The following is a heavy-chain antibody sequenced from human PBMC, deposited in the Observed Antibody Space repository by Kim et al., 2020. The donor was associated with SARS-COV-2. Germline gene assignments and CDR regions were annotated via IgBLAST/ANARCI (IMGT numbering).Heavy chain of an antibody. Sequence: GGSLRLSCAASGFTFSSYAMSWVRQAPGKGLEWVSAISGSGGSTYYADSVKGRFTISRDNSKNTLYLQMNSLRAEDTAVYYCAKGYYDSSGYYYELQFMSDYWGQGTLVTVSS. CDR3: AKGYYDSSGYYYELQFMSDY. D-gene: IGHD3-22*01. CDR2: ISGSGGST. V-gene: IGHV3-23*01. J-gene: IGHJ4*02. CDR1: GFTFSSYA.